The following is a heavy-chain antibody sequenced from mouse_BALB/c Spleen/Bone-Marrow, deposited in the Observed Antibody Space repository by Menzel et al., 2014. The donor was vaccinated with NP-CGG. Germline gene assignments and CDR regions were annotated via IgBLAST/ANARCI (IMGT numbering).Heavy chain of an antibody. CDR1: GYTFSSYW. CDR2: ILPGSGST. J-gene: IGHJ3*01. V-gene: IGHV1-9*01. CDR3: ARNGNYPAWFAY. Sequence: VQLQQSGAELMKPGASVKISCKATGYTFSSYWIEWVKQRPGHGLEWIGEILPGSGSTNYNEKFKGKATFTADTSSNTAYMQLSSLTSEDSAVYYCARNGNYPAWFAYWGLGTLVTVSA. D-gene: IGHD2-1*01.